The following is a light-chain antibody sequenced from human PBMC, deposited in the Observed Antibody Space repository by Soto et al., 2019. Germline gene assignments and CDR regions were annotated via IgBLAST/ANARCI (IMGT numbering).Light chain of an antibody. CDR1: QGIRND. J-gene: IGKJ1*01. CDR3: LQAYNYPLT. V-gene: IGKV1-6*01. CDR2: AAS. Sequence: AIQMTQSPSSLSASVGDRVTITCRASQGIRNDLGWYQQKPGKAPKLLIYAASSLQSGVPSRFSGSGSGTDFTLTISSLQPENSATYYCLQAYNYPLTFGQGTKVEIK.